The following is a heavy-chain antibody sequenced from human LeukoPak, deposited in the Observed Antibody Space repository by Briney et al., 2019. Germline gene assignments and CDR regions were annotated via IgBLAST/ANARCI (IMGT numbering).Heavy chain of an antibody. CDR2: INYSGST. V-gene: IGHV4-34*01. Sequence: SETLSLTCAVYGGSFSDYYWTWIRQPPGKGLEWIGEINYSGSTNYNPSLKSRVTISVDTSKNQFSLKLSSVTAADTAVYYCASQYYYDSSGKIDYWGQGTLVTVSS. D-gene: IGHD3-22*01. J-gene: IGHJ4*02. CDR1: GGSFSDYY. CDR3: ASQYYYDSSGKIDY.